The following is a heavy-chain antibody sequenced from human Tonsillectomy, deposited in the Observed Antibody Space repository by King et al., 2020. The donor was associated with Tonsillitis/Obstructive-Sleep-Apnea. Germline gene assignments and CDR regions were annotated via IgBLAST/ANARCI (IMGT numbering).Heavy chain of an antibody. CDR1: GYSFTTYW. D-gene: IGHD5-12*01. V-gene: IGHV5-51*01. CDR3: ARSEYSGYDMGYFFDY. Sequence: QLVQSGAEVKKPGESLKISCKGSGYSFTTYWIGWVRQMPGKGLEWMGIIYPGDSETRYSLSFQGQVTISADRSISTAYLQWSSLKASDTAMYYCARSEYSGYDMGYFFDYWGQGSLVTVAS. J-gene: IGHJ4*02. CDR2: IYPGDSET.